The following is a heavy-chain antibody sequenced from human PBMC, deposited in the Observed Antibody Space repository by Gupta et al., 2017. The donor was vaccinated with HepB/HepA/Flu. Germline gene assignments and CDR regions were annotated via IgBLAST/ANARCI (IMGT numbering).Heavy chain of an antibody. D-gene: IGHD2-2*03. V-gene: IGHV1-18*01. CDR1: GYTFTSYG. CDR3: ARVAGYCSSTSCPGHFDY. CDR2: ISAYNGNT. Sequence: QVQLVQSGAEVKKPGASVKVSCKASGYTFTSYGIRWVRQAPGQGLEWMGWISAYNGNTNYAQKLQGRVTMTTDTSTSTAYMELRSLRSDDTAVYYCARVAGYCSSTSCPGHFDYWGQGTLVTVSS. J-gene: IGHJ4*02.